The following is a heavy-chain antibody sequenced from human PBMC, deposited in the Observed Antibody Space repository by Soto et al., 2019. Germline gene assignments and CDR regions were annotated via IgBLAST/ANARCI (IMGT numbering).Heavy chain of an antibody. Sequence: LRLSCITSGFVFGDYAMIWVRQAPGKGLEWVAFIRSETFGGTADYAASVKGRFTVSRDDSKRITYLQMSSLKSEDTAVYFCTRGGIDVVVPAAQGFFYYGMDVWGQGTTVIVSS. V-gene: IGHV3-49*04. CDR2: IRSETFGGTA. CDR1: GFVFGDYA. J-gene: IGHJ6*02. D-gene: IGHD2-2*01. CDR3: TRGGIDVVVPAAQGFFYYGMDV.